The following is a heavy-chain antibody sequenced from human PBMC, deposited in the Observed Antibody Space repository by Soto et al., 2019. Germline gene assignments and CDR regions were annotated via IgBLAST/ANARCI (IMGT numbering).Heavy chain of an antibody. V-gene: IGHV3-30-3*01. CDR2: VSKDGSEE. D-gene: IGHD3-3*01. CDR1: GFAFNSYA. Sequence: PGGSLRLSCAASGFAFNSYALHWVRQAPGKGLDWVAVVSKDGSEEYYADSLRGRFTISRDNSNNTLYLQMSSLGVEDTAVYYCARAPYDDYYYYGMDVWGQGTTVTVSS. CDR3: ARAPYDDYYYYGMDV. J-gene: IGHJ6*02.